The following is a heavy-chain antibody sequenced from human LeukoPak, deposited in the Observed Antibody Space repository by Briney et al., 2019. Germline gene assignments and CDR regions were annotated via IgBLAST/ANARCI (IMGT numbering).Heavy chain of an antibody. J-gene: IGHJ4*02. CDR3: ARDGGRNNDY. CDR2: IKQGGSEK. D-gene: IGHD3-3*01. Sequence: PGGSLRLSCAASGFTFSSYWMTWVRQAPGKGLEWVANIKQGGSEKYYVDSVKGRFTISRDDAKNSLFLQVNSLRAEDTAVYYCARDGGRNNDYWGQGTLVTVSS. V-gene: IGHV3-7*01. CDR1: GFTFSSYW.